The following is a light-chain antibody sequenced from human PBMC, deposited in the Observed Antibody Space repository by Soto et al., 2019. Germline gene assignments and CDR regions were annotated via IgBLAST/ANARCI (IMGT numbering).Light chain of an antibody. V-gene: IGLV2-8*01. CDR3: SSYAGSNFYV. CDR2: DVT. Sequence: QSVLTQPPSASGSPGQSVTISCTGTSSDVGGYNYVSWYQQHPGKAPKFIIYDVTKRPSWVPDRFSGSKSGNTASLTVSGLQAEDEGDYYCSSYAGSNFYVFGTGTKLTVL. CDR1: SSDVGGYNY. J-gene: IGLJ1*01.